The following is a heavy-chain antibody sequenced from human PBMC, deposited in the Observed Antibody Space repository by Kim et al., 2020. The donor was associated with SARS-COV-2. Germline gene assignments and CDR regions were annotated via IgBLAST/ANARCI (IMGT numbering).Heavy chain of an antibody. CDR1: GFTFSSYA. CDR3: AKDFFFSGPPDLEWLLHNWFDR. V-gene: IGHV3-23*01. D-gene: IGHD3-3*01. Sequence: GGSLRLSCAASGFTFSSYAMSWVRQAPGKGLEWVSAISGSGGSTYYADSVKGRFTISRDNSKNTLYLQMNSLRAEDTAVYYCAKDFFFSGPPDLEWLLHNWFDRWGQGTLVTVAS. J-gene: IGHJ5*02. CDR2: ISGSGGST.